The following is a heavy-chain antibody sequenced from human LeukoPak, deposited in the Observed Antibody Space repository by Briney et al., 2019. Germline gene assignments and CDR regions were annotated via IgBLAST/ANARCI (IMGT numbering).Heavy chain of an antibody. CDR3: AKDTVLAYSSSFDY. V-gene: IGHV3-23*01. CDR2: ISGSGGST. Sequence: GGSLRLSCAASGFTFSSYAMSWVREAPGKGLEWVSAISGSGGSTYYADSVKGRFTISRDNSKNTLYLQMNSLRAEDTAVYYCAKDTVLAYSSSFDYWGQGTLVTVSS. J-gene: IGHJ4*02. CDR1: GFTFSSYA. D-gene: IGHD6-13*01.